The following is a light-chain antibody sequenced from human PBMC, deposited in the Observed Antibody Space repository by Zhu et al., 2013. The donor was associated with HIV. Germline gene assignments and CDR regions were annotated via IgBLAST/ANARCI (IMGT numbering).Light chain of an antibody. J-gene: IGLJ2*01. Sequence: NFMLTQPHAVSESPGKTVTISCTRSRGSIASTFVHWYQQRPGGAPSTMIYENDRRPPGVPDRFSGSIDISSNSASLAISGLKTDDEADYYCQSYDSHNLKEVFGGGTKLTVV. V-gene: IGLV6-57*04. CDR2: END. CDR1: RGSIASTF. CDR3: QSYDSHNLKEV.